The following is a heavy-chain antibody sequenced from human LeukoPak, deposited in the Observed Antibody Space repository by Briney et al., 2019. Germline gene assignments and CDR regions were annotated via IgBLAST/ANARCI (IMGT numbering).Heavy chain of an antibody. CDR1: GFSLSTSGMR. CDR2: IDWDDDK. Sequence: ESGPTLVNPTQTLTLTCTFSGFSLSTSGMRVSWIRQPPGKALEWLARIDWDDDKFYSTSLKTWLTISKDTSKNQVVLTMTNMDPVDTATYYCARLRTNYYDSSGYYEAYYFDYWGQGTLVTVSS. J-gene: IGHJ4*02. D-gene: IGHD3-22*01. CDR3: ARLRTNYYDSSGYYEAYYFDY. V-gene: IGHV2-70*04.